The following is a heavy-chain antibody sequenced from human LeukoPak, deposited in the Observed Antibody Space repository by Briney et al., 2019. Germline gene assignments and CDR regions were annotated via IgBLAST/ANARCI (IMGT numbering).Heavy chain of an antibody. Sequence: ASVTVSCTASGYTFTAYYIHWVRQAPGQGLEWMGWIHPNIGGTKYAQNFQGRVTMTRDTSISTAYMELRSLTSDDTAVYYCAASRFDPKAFDLWGQGTMVSVSS. D-gene: IGHD3-16*01. CDR1: GYTFTAYY. J-gene: IGHJ3*01. V-gene: IGHV1-2*02. CDR2: IHPNIGGT. CDR3: AASRFDPKAFDL.